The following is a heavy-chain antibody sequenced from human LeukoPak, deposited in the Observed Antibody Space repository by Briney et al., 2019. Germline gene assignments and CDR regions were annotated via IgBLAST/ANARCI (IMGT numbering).Heavy chain of an antibody. Sequence: GGSLRLSCVASGFSFGNYTMSWVRHAPGKGLHWGSQISGTRGATWYAGFARDRFTISRDNSKNTLYLQMSGLRVEDTAMYYCVKDPRDTYGTNWFVSWGQGTLLIVSS. CDR3: VKDPRDTYGTNWFVS. D-gene: IGHD2-21*01. J-gene: IGHJ5*01. CDR2: ISGTRGAT. CDR1: GFSFGNYT. V-gene: IGHV3-23*01.